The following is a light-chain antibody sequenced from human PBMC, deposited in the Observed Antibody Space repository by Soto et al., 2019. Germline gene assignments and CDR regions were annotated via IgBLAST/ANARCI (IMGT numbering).Light chain of an antibody. CDR2: GAS. J-gene: IGKJ2*01. CDR1: QSVTNY. V-gene: IGKV3-20*01. Sequence: VLTQSPGTLSLSPGERATLSCRASQSVTNYLVWYQQKAGQAPRLLIYGASSRAPGIPDRFSGSGSGTDFTRTINRLRPEDSAVYYCQQFDTSPYTFGQGTKLEI. CDR3: QQFDTSPYT.